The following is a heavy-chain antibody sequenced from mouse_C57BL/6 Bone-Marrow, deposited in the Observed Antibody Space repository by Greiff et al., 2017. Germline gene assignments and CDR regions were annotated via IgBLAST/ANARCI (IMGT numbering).Heavy chain of an antibody. J-gene: IGHJ2*01. CDR1: GYTFTSYW. D-gene: IGHD2-4*01. CDR2: IDPSDSYT. Sequence: QVQLQQPGAELVMPGASVKLSCKASGYTFTSYWMHWVKQRPGQGLEWIGEIDPSDSYTNYNQKFKGKSTLTVDKSSCTAYMQLSSLTSEDSAVYYCAREGTTGYDYDLDYWGQGTTLTVSS. CDR3: AREGTTGYDYDLDY. V-gene: IGHV1-69*01.